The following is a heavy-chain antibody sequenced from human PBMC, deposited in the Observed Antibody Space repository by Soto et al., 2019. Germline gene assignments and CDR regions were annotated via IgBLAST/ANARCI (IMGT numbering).Heavy chain of an antibody. J-gene: IGHJ5*01. CDR1: GGSFSGYY. Sequence: PSETLSLTCAVYGGSFSGYYWSLIRQPPGKGLEWIGEINHSGSTNYSPSLKSRVTISVDTSKNQFSLKLSSVTAADTAVYYCARYSIFPMGSPGGWFDSWGQGTLVTGSS. D-gene: IGHD1-26*01. CDR2: INHSGST. V-gene: IGHV4-34*01. CDR3: ARYSIFPMGSPGGWFDS.